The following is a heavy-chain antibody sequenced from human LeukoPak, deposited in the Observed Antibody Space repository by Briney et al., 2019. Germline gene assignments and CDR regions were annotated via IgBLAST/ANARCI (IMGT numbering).Heavy chain of an antibody. CDR1: GFTFGDYA. Sequence: GGSLRLSCTASGFTFGDYALSWVRQAPGKGLEWVGFIRTKAYGGTTEYAASVKGRFTILRDDSKIIAYLQMNSLKTEDTAVYYCTRDYYDSSGYHYYFDSWGQGTLVTVSS. CDR2: IRTKAYGGTT. CDR3: TRDYYDSSGYHYYFDS. D-gene: IGHD3-22*01. V-gene: IGHV3-49*04. J-gene: IGHJ4*02.